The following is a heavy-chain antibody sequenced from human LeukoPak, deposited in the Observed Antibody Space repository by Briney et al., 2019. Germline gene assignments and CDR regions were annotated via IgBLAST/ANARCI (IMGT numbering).Heavy chain of an antibody. J-gene: IGHJ4*02. D-gene: IGHD3-22*01. V-gene: IGHV3-23*01. Sequence: GGSLRLSCAASGFTFSSYAMRWVRQAPGKGLEWVSAISGSGGSTYYADSVKGRFTISRDNSKNTLYLQMNSLRAEDTAVYYCAKEGDRSYYYDSSGYYYFDYWGQGTLVTVSS. CDR1: GFTFSSYA. CDR2: ISGSGGST. CDR3: AKEGDRSYYYDSSGYYYFDY.